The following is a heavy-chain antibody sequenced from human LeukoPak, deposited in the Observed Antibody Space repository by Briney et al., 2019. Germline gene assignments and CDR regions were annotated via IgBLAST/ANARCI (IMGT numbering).Heavy chain of an antibody. J-gene: IGHJ3*02. Sequence: PGGSLRLSCAASGFTFSSYEMNWVRQAPGKGLEWVSYVSSSSSSIYYADSVKGRFTTSRDNAKNSLYLQMNSLRTEDTAVYYCARPETQYSSGLDGFDIWGQGTMVTVSS. CDR2: VSSSSSSI. CDR3: ARPETQYSSGLDGFDI. V-gene: IGHV3-48*03. D-gene: IGHD6-19*01. CDR1: GFTFSSYE.